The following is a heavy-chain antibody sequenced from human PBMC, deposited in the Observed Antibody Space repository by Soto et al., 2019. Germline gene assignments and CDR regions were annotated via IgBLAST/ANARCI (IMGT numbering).Heavy chain of an antibody. Sequence: QLQLQESGSGQVKPSQTLSLTCAVSGGSITTGDYSWNWIRQPPGGGLEWVGYIYDSGSTYYNPSLKSRATISVDRSKNHFSLKLSSVTAADTAVYYCARGRSTSGYPNFDPWGQGTLVTVSS. D-gene: IGHD3-22*01. CDR1: GGSITTGDYS. V-gene: IGHV4-30-2*01. J-gene: IGHJ5*02. CDR2: IYDSGST. CDR3: ARGRSTSGYPNFDP.